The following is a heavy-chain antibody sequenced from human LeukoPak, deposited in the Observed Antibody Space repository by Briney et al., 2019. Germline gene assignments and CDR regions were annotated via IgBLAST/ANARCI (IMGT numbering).Heavy chain of an antibody. V-gene: IGHV1-18*01. CDR1: GYIFANYD. D-gene: IGHD2-2*01. J-gene: IGHJ4*02. CDR3: ARDPYHRLGPPLDL. CDR2: ISTSNGDT. Sequence: GASVKVSCRASGYIFANYDITWVRQAPGQELEWMGRISTSNGDTNYAQSLQGRVTMTTDTFTSTVYMELRSLRSDDTAVYYCARDPYHRLGPPLDLWGQGTLVTVSS.